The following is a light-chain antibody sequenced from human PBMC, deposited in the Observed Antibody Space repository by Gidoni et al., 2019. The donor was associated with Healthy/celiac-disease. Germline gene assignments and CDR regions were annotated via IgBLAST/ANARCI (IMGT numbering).Light chain of an antibody. V-gene: IGKV3-11*01. Sequence: EIVLTQSPATLSLSPGERATLSCRSRQSVSRNSACYQQKPGQAPRPLIYDASNRATGMPARFSGGGSGTDFTLTTSSLEPEDFAVFYCQQRGNWPRLTFGGGTKVEIK. CDR2: DAS. J-gene: IGKJ4*01. CDR3: QQRGNWPRLT. CDR1: QSVSRN.